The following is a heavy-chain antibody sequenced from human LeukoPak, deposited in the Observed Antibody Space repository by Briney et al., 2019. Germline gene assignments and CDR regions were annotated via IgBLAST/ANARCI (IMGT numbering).Heavy chain of an antibody. CDR2: TDPKRGAT. J-gene: IGHJ3*01. D-gene: IGHD3-10*01. Sequence: ASVKVSCKASGYTFTDYNVHWVRQAPGRGLEWMGWTDPKRGATKYAQKFEGRVTMTRDTSITTFYMELNSLTFDDTAMYTCARVGLTRGEAFDVWGQGTMVTVSS. CDR1: GYTFTDYN. CDR3: ARVGLTRGEAFDV. V-gene: IGHV1-2*02.